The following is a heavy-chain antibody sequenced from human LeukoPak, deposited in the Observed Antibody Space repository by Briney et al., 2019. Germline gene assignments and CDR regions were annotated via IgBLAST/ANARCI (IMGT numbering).Heavy chain of an antibody. V-gene: IGHV4-59*08. J-gene: IGHJ4*02. CDR2: IHYSGPT. CDR3: ATLRGANTAVFDS. D-gene: IGHD2-21*02. CDR1: GGSISSDY. Sequence: SETLSLTCTVPGGSISSDYWSWIRQPPGKGLEWIGYIHYSGPTNYNPSLESRVTISVDTSKNQFSLKLSSVTAADTALYYCATLRGANTAVFDSWGQGALVTVSS.